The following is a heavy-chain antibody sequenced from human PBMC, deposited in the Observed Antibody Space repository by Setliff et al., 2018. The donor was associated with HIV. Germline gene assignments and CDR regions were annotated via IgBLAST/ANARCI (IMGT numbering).Heavy chain of an antibody. Sequence: GGSLRLSCAASGFTFSNYAMNWVRQAPGKGLEWVSYISSSSKIYYADSVKGRFTISRDSAKNSLYPQMNSLRAEDTAVYYCARATFGGVIAYFDSWGQGALVTVSS. CDR2: ISSSSKI. CDR3: ARATFGGVIAYFDS. V-gene: IGHV3-48*01. J-gene: IGHJ4*02. D-gene: IGHD3-16*02. CDR1: GFTFSNYA.